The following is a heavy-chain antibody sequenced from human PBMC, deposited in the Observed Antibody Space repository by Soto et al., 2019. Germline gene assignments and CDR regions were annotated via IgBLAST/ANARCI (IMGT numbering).Heavy chain of an antibody. D-gene: IGHD6-6*01. Sequence: EVQLVESGGGVVQPGGSLRLSCAASGFTVSNNYMSWFRQAPGKGLEWVSVIYSGGSTYYRDSVRGRFVIARDRSENTVYLQMNSLRAEYSGVYYCINRPRVWGQGTLVTVSS. CDR3: INRPRV. CDR2: IYSGGST. CDR1: GFTVSNNY. J-gene: IGHJ4*02. V-gene: IGHV3-66*01.